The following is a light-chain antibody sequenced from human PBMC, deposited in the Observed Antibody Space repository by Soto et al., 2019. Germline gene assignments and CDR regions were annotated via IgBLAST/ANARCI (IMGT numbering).Light chain of an antibody. V-gene: IGLV2-14*01. J-gene: IGLJ1*01. CDR3: NSYTSTSTNV. Sequence: QSALTQPASVSGSPGQSITISCTGTSSDVGGYNSVSWYQQHPGKAPKLMIYDVSNQPSGVSNRFCGSKSGNTASLTISGLQAEDEADYYCNSYTSTSTNVFGTGTKVTVL. CDR1: SSDVGGYNS. CDR2: DVS.